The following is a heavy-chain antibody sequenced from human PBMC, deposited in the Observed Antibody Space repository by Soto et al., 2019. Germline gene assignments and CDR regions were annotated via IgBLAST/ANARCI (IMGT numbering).Heavy chain of an antibody. D-gene: IGHD6-19*01. CDR2: MNPSSGNT. J-gene: IGHJ5*02. CDR3: ARFYSSGWYLWFDP. CDR1: GYTFTSYD. Sequence: ASVKVSCKASGYTFTSYDFNWVRQATGQGLEWMGWMNPSSGNTGYAQKFQGRVTMTRNTSISTAYMELSSLRSEDTAVYYCARFYSSGWYLWFDPWGQGTLVTVSS. V-gene: IGHV1-8*01.